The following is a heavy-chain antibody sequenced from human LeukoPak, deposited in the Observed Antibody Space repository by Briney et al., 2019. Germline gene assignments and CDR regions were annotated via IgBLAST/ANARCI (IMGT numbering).Heavy chain of an antibody. CDR3: ARNPTPNDYYYYMDV. D-gene: IGHD2-8*01. CDR1: GYTFTSYY. V-gene: IGHV1-46*01. J-gene: IGHJ6*03. Sequence: ASVKVSCKASGYTFTSYYMHWVRQAPGQGLEWMGIINPSGGSTSYAQKFQGRDTMTRDMSTSTVYMELSSLRSEDTAVYYCARNPTPNDYYYYMDVWGKGTTVTVSS. CDR2: INPSGGST.